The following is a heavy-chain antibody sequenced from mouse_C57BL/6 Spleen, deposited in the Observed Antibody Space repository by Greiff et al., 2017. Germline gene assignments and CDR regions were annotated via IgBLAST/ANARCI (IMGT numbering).Heavy chain of an antibody. D-gene: IGHD1-1*01. Sequence: QVQLQQPGAELVKPGASVTLSCKASGYTFTSYWLQWVKQRPGQGLEWIGAIDPSDSYTNYNQKFKGKATLTVDTSSSTAYMQLSSLTSEDSAVYYCARRGTVVDYWGQGTTLTVSS. J-gene: IGHJ2*01. CDR2: IDPSDSYT. CDR3: ARRGTVVDY. V-gene: IGHV1-50*01. CDR1: GYTFTSYW.